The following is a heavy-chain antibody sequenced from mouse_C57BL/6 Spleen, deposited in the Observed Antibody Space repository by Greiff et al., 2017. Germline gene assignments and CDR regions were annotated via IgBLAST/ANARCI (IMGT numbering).Heavy chain of an antibody. CDR3: ARVDYDYDVDYYAMDY. J-gene: IGHJ4*01. D-gene: IGHD2-4*01. CDR2: INPSSGYT. CDR1: GYTFTSYW. Sequence: QVQLQQSGAELAKPGASVKLSCKASGYTFTSYWMHWVKQRPGQGLEWIGYINPSSGYTKYNQKFKDKATLTADKSSITAYMQLSSLTYEDSAVYYCARVDYDYDVDYYAMDYWGQGTSVTGSS. V-gene: IGHV1-7*01.